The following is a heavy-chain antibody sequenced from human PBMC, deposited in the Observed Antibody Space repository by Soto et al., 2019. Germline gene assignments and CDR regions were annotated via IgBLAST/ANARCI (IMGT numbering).Heavy chain of an antibody. CDR1: GYSFTSYW. CDR3: ARGAGWFDY. CDR2: IDPSDSYT. J-gene: IGHJ4*02. D-gene: IGHD1-26*01. V-gene: IGHV5-10-1*01. Sequence: PGESLKISCKGSGYSFTSYWISWVRQMPGKGLEWMGRIDPSDSYTNYSPSFQGHVTISADKSISTAYLQWSSLRAEDMAVYYCARGAGWFDYWGQGTLVTVSS.